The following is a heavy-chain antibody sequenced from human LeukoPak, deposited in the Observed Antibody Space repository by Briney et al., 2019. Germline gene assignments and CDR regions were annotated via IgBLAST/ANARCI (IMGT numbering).Heavy chain of an antibody. Sequence: ASVKVSCKASGYTFTRYFIHWVRQAPGQGLEWMGWISAYNGNTNYAQKLQGRVTMTTDTSTSTAYMELRSLRSDDTAVYYCAREDEAAGKEDYWGQGTLVTVSS. J-gene: IGHJ4*02. D-gene: IGHD6-13*01. CDR1: GYTFTRYF. V-gene: IGHV1-18*04. CDR3: AREDEAAGKEDY. CDR2: ISAYNGNT.